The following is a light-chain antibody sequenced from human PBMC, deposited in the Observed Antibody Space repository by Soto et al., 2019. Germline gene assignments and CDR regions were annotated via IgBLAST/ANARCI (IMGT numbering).Light chain of an antibody. CDR1: QSVGNN. V-gene: IGKV3-15*01. CDR2: GAF. J-gene: IGKJ1*01. CDR3: QQYNNWPRT. Sequence: EVVLTQSPATLSLSPGERATLSCRARQSVGNNLVWYQQKPGQAPRLLIYGAFSRAAGVPARFSGSGSGTEFTLTISSLQSEDFAVYYCQQYNNWPRTFGQGTKWIS.